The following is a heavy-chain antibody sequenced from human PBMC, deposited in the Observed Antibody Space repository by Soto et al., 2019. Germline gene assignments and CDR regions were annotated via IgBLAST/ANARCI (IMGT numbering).Heavy chain of an antibody. CDR1: GYTFTSYA. Sequence: QVQLVQSGAEVKKPGASVKVSCKASGYTFTSYAMHWVRQAPGQRLEWMGWINAGNGNTKYSQKFQGRVTITRDTSASTAYMELSSLRSEDTAVYYCARVSSGLYFSDAFDIWGQGTMVTVSS. J-gene: IGHJ3*02. D-gene: IGHD6-19*01. CDR2: INAGNGNT. CDR3: ARVSSGLYFSDAFDI. V-gene: IGHV1-3*01.